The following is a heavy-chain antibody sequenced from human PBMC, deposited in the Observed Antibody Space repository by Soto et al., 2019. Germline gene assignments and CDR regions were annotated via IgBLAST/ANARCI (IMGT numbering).Heavy chain of an antibody. CDR1: GFTFSNAW. Sequence: GGSLRLSCAASGFTFSNAWMNWVRQAPGKGLEWVGRIKSKTDGGTTDYAAPVKGRFTISRDDSKNTLYLQMNSLKTEDTAVYYCTTEHSSSRDYYYGMDVWGQGTTVTVSS. J-gene: IGHJ6*02. CDR2: IKSKTDGGTT. CDR3: TTEHSSSRDYYYGMDV. V-gene: IGHV3-15*07. D-gene: IGHD6-6*01.